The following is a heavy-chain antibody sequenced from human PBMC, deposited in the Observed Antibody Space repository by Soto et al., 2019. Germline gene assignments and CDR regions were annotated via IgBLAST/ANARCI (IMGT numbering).Heavy chain of an antibody. CDR2: ISAYDGNT. Sequence: VKVSCKASGYTFTSYGINWVRQAPGQGLEWLGWISAYDGNTNYAQILQGRVSMTTDTSTNTAYMEVRSLRSDDTAVYYCARGGYYDSSGSRNYYYYGMNVWGQGTTVTVSS. CDR3: ARGGYYDSSGSRNYYYYGMNV. V-gene: IGHV1-18*01. J-gene: IGHJ6*02. CDR1: GYTFTSYG. D-gene: IGHD3-22*01.